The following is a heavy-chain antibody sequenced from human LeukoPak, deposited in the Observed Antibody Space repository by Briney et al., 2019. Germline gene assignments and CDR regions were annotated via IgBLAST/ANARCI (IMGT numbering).Heavy chain of an antibody. Sequence: AGGSLRLPCAASGFTFSSYSMNWVRQAPGKGLEWVSSISSSSSSYIYYADSVKGRFTISRDNAKNSLYLQMNSLRAEDTAVYYCASGRSARGSSSPFDYWGQGTLVTVSS. J-gene: IGHJ4*02. CDR1: GFTFSSYS. CDR3: ASGRSARGSSSPFDY. D-gene: IGHD6-6*01. CDR2: ISSSSSSYI. V-gene: IGHV3-21*01.